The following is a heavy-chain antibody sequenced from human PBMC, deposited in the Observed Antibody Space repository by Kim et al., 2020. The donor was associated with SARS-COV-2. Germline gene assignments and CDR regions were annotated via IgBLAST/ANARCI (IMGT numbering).Heavy chain of an antibody. CDR1: GFTFSSYS. D-gene: IGHD3-10*01. Sequence: GGSLRLSCAASGFTFSSYSMNWVRQAPGKGLEWVSYISSSSSTIYYADSVKGRFTISRDNAKNSLYLQMNSLRDEDTAVYYCARDKWYGSGRYYFDYWGQGTLVTVSS. CDR2: ISSSSSTI. V-gene: IGHV3-48*02. CDR3: ARDKWYGSGRYYFDY. J-gene: IGHJ4*02.